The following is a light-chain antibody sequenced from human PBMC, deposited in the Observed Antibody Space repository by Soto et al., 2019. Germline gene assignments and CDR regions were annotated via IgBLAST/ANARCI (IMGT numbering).Light chain of an antibody. Sequence: EIQMTQSPSSLSASVGDRVTVTCRASESIRRFLNWYQQKPGKAPKLLIFAASSLQSGVPSRFSGSGSGTDFTLTISSLEPEDFAVYYCQQRSNWPPITFGQGTRLEIK. CDR3: QQRSNWPPIT. CDR1: ESIRRF. CDR2: AAS. J-gene: IGKJ5*01. V-gene: IGKV1-39*01.